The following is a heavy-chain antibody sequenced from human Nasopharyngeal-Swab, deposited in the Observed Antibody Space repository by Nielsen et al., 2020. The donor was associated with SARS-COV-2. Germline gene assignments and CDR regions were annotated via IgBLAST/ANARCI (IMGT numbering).Heavy chain of an antibody. CDR3: ARGRFLEWAPYGFDP. J-gene: IGHJ5*02. Sequence: WAQQAPGQGLEWMGIINPSGGSTSYAQKCQGRVTMTRDTTTSTVYMERSSMRSEDTAVYYSARGRFLEWAPYGFDPWGQGTLVTVSS. D-gene: IGHD3-3*01. CDR2: INPSGGST. V-gene: IGHV1-46*01.